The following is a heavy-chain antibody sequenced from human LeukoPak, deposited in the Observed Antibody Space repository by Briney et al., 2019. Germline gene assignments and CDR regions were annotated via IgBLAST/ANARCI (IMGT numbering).Heavy chain of an antibody. CDR2: ISSSSSYI. V-gene: IGHV3-21*01. D-gene: IGHD3-10*01. CDR1: GFTFSSYS. J-gene: IGHJ4*02. Sequence: GGSLRLSCAASGFTFSSYSMSWVRQAPGKGVEWVSSISSSSSYIYYADSVKGRFTISRDNAKNSLYLQMNSLRAEDTAVYYCARGAYGSGSLQYWGQGTLVTVSS. CDR3: ARGAYGSGSLQY.